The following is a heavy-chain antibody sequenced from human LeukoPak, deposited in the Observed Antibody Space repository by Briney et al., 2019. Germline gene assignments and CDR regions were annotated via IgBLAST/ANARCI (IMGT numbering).Heavy chain of an antibody. V-gene: IGHV4-59*08. CDR1: GGSISSYY. Sequence: SETLSLTCTVSGGSISSYYWSWIRQPPGKGLEWIGYIYYSGSTNYNPSLKSRVTISVDTSKNQFSLKLSSVTAADTAVYYCARQVVGATFDYWGQGALVTVSS. CDR2: IYYSGST. J-gene: IGHJ4*02. CDR3: ARQVVGATFDY. D-gene: IGHD1-26*01.